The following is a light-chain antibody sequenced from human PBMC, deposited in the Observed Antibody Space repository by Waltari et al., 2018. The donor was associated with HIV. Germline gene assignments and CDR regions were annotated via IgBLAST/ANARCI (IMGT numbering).Light chain of an antibody. J-gene: IGKJ2*01. CDR1: QTISQW. Sequence: DIQMTQSPSTLSASVGDRVTITCRASQTISQWLAWYQQKPGKAPNLLIYKASTLVNGVPSRFSDSGSGTEFTLTITSLQPDDFATYFCQQYNNYLYTFGQGTKVEI. V-gene: IGKV1-5*03. CDR2: KAS. CDR3: QQYNNYLYT.